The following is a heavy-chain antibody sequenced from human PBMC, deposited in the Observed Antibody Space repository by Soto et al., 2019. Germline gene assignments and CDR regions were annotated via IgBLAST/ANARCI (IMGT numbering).Heavy chain of an antibody. CDR1: GGSISSSSYY. Sequence: TSETLSLTCTVSGGSISSSSYYWGWIRQPPGKGLEWIGSIYYSGSTNYNPSLKSRVTISVDTSKNQFYLKLSSVTAADTAVYYCARVRGRLLRFDPWGQGTLVTVSS. J-gene: IGHJ5*02. D-gene: IGHD2-15*01. CDR3: ARVRGRLLRFDP. CDR2: IYYSGST. V-gene: IGHV4-39*01.